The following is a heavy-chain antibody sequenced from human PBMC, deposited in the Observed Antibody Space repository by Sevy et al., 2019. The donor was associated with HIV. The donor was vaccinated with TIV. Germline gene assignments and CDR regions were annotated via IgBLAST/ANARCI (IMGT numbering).Heavy chain of an antibody. D-gene: IGHD6-13*01. J-gene: IGHJ4*02. CDR1: GFTFSSYA. CDR2: ISGSGGST. Sequence: GGSLRLSCAASGFTFSSYAMSWVRQAPGKGLEWVSAISGSGGSTYYADSVKGRFTISRDNSKNTLYLQMNSLRAEDTAVYYCAKDPNHNSWYGYYFDYWGQGTLVTVSS. CDR3: AKDPNHNSWYGYYFDY. V-gene: IGHV3-23*01.